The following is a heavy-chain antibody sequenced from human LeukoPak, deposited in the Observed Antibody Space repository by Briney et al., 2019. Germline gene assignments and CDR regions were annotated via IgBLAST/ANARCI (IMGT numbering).Heavy chain of an antibody. CDR3: GRDALVGYLSYYYMDV. V-gene: IGHV4-59*11. CDR1: GGSISSHY. D-gene: IGHD2-15*01. Sequence: SETLSLTCTVSGGSISSHYWTWIRQSPVKGLEWIGDISNSGSTSYNPSLKSRVTISVDTSKNQFSLKLSSVTAADTAVYYCGRDALVGYLSYYYMDVWGKGTTVTVSS. J-gene: IGHJ6*03. CDR2: ISNSGST.